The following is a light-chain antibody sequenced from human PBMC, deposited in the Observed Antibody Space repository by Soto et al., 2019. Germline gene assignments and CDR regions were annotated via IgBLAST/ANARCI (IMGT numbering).Light chain of an antibody. CDR3: CSFASSTTFYV. Sequence: QSALTQPASVSGSPGQSITISCTGTSSDVGSSDLVSWYQQHPGKAPKLIIFEGSRRPSGVPGRFSGSKSDNTASLTISGLQAEDEADYYCCSFASSTTFYVFGTGTKLTVL. CDR2: EGS. J-gene: IGLJ1*01. V-gene: IGLV2-23*01. CDR1: SSDVGSSDL.